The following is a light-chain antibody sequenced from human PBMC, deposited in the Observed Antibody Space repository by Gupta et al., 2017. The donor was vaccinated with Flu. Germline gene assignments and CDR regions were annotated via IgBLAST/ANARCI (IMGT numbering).Light chain of an antibody. Sequence: DILMTQSPDSLAVSLGERATINFKSSQSVLYSSNNKNYLAWYQQKPGQPPKLLIYWASTREAGVADRFSGSGSGKDLTLTTSSRQEEDVAGYYSQQYASNPPLTFGGGTKVEIK. J-gene: IGKJ4*01. V-gene: IGKV4-1*01. CDR2: WAS. CDR1: QSVLYSSNNKNY. CDR3: QQYASNPPLT.